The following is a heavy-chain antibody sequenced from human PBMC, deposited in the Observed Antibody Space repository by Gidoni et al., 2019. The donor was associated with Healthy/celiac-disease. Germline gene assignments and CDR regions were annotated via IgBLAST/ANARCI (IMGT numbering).Heavy chain of an antibody. Sequence: QLQLQESGPGLVKPSETLSLTCTVPGGSISSSSYYWGWIRQPPGKGLEWIGSIYYSGSTYYNPSLKSRVTISVDMSKNQFSLKLSSVTAADTAVYYCASQGVVVLRDGYNRFDYWGQGTLVTVSS. V-gene: IGHV4-39*01. D-gene: IGHD5-12*01. CDR2: IYYSGST. J-gene: IGHJ4*02. CDR1: GGSISSSSYY. CDR3: ASQGVVVLRDGYNRFDY.